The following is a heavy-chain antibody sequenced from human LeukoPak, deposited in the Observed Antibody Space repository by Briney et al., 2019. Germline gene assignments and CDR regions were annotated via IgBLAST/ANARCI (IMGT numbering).Heavy chain of an antibody. V-gene: IGHV4-59*01. CDR3: ARTPYSSSGYGMDV. D-gene: IGHD6-13*01. Sequence: PSETLSLTCTVSGASISSYYGSWIRQPPGKGLEWVGYIYYSGSTNYNSSLKSRVTISVGTYKNQLSLKLSSVTAADTAVYYCARTPYSSSGYGMDVWGQGTTVTVSS. J-gene: IGHJ6*02. CDR1: GASISSYY. CDR2: IYYSGST.